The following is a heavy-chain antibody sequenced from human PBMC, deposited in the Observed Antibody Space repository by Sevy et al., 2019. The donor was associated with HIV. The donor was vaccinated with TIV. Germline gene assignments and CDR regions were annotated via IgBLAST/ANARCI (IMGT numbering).Heavy chain of an antibody. CDR3: ARDRRTLNYYGSSGYNYYFDY. D-gene: IGHD3-22*01. V-gene: IGHV3-21*01. J-gene: IGHJ4*02. CDR1: GFTFSTYN. Sequence: GGSLRLSCAASGFTFSTYNMNWVRQAPGKGLEWVSSITDSSNYIYHADSVKGRFTISRDNAKNSLYLQMNSLRAEDTAVYFCARDRRTLNYYGSSGYNYYFDYWGRGTLVTVSS. CDR2: ITDSSNYI.